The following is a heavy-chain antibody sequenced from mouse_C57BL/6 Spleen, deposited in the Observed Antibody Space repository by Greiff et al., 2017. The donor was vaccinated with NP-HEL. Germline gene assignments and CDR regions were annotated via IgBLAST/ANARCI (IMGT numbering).Heavy chain of an antibody. CDR2: ISSGGSYT. V-gene: IGHV5-6*01. CDR3: ARQRDWEDAMDY. CDR1: GFTFSSYG. Sequence: EVQGVESGGDLVKPGGSLKLSCAASGFTFSSYGMSWVRQTPDKRLEWVATISSGGSYTYYPDSVKGRFTISRDNAKNTLYLQMSSLKSEDTAMYYCARQRDWEDAMDYWGQGTSVTVSS. D-gene: IGHD4-1*01. J-gene: IGHJ4*01.